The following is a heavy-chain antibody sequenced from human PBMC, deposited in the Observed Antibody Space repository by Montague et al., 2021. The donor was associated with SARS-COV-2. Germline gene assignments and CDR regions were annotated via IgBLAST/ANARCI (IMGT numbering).Heavy chain of an antibody. CDR3: ARDSGSSFDP. CDR1: GFTFSSYA. Sequence: SLRLSFAASGFTFSSYAMHWVRQAPGKGLEWVALISYDGSNKYYADSVKGRFTISRDNSKNTLYLQMNSLRAEDTAVYYCARDSGSSFDPWGQGTLVTVSS. CDR2: ISYDGSNK. J-gene: IGHJ5*02. D-gene: IGHD1-26*01. V-gene: IGHV3-30*04.